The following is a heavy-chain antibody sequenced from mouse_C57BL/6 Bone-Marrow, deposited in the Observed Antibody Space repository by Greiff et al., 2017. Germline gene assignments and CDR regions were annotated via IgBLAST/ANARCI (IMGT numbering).Heavy chain of an antibody. Sequence: QVQLKESGPELVKPGASVKISCKASGYAFSSSWMNWVKQRPGKGLEWIGRIYPGDGDTNYNGKFKGKATLTADKSSSTAYMQLSSLTSSDSAVYFCARFGSNPYLFALGFRGQRTPVTVSS. CDR3: ARFGSNPYLFALGF. V-gene: IGHV1-82*01. CDR1: GYAFSSSW. J-gene: IGHJ4*01. D-gene: IGHD1-1*01. CDR2: IYPGDGDT.